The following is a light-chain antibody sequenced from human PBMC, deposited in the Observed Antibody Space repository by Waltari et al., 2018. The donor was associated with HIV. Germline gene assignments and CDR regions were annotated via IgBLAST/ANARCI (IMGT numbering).Light chain of an antibody. CDR3: QVWDSSSDHPV. CDR2: DDT. V-gene: IGLV3-21*02. Sequence: SYVLTPPPSVSVAPGPPARITCGLITIGSKSVHWYQQKPGQAPGQVVKDDTDRPPGMPERFSGSKTGNTATLRVSRVEAGDEADYYCQVWDSSSDHPVFGGGTQLTVL. J-gene: IGLJ3*02. CDR1: TIGSKS.